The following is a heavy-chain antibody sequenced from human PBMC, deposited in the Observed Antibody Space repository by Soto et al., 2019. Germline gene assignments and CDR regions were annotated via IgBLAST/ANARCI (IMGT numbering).Heavy chain of an antibody. CDR1: GGSISSYY. V-gene: IGHV4-59*01. Sequence: SETLSLTCTVSGGSISSYYWSWIRQPPGKGLEWIGYIYYSGSTNYNPSLKSRVTISVDTSKNQFSLKLSSVTAADTAVYYCARPYCSGGSCYSFAPWGQGTLVTVSS. D-gene: IGHD2-15*01. J-gene: IGHJ5*02. CDR3: ARPYCSGGSCYSFAP. CDR2: IYYSGST.